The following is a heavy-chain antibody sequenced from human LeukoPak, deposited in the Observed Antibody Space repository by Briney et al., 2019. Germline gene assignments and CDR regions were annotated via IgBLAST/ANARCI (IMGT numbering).Heavy chain of an antibody. Sequence: GASVKVSCKASGDTFTSYNINWVRQAPGQGLEWMGWISAYNGNTNYAQKLQGRVTMTTDTSTSTAYMELRSLRSDDTAVYYCARDIRGSYVLWGQGTMVTVSS. J-gene: IGHJ3*01. CDR1: GDTFTSYN. CDR2: ISAYNGNT. V-gene: IGHV1-18*01. CDR3: ARDIRGSYVL. D-gene: IGHD1-26*01.